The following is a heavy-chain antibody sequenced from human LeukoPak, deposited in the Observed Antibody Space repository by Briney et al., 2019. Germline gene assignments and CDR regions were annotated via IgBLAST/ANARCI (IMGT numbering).Heavy chain of an antibody. D-gene: IGHD3-10*01. V-gene: IGHV1-2*02. CDR3: ARDLEGYHYGSGNYPQ. J-gene: IGHJ4*02. Sequence: GASVKVSCKASGYTFTGNYMHWVRQAPGQGLEWMGFINPNSGGTNYAQKFQGRVTMTRDTSISTAYMELSSLTSDDTAVYYCARDLEGYHYGSGNYPQWGQGTLITVSS. CDR2: INPNSGGT. CDR1: GYTFTGNY.